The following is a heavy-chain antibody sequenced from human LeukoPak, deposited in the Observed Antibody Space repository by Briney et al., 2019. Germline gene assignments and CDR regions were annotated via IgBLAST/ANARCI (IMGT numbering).Heavy chain of an antibody. J-gene: IGHJ3*02. V-gene: IGHV4-59*01. CDR1: GGSISSYY. D-gene: IGHD6-13*01. CDR2: IYYSGST. CDR3: ARGYSSSWYDAFDI. Sequence: SETLSLTCTVSGGSISSYYWSWIRQPPGKGLEWIGYIYYSGSTNYNPSLKSRVTISVDTSKNQSSLKLSSVTAADTAVYYCARGYSSSWYDAFDIWGQGTMVTVSS.